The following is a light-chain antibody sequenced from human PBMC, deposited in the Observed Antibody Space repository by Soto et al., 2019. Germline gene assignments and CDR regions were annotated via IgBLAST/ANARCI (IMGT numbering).Light chain of an antibody. CDR3: SSYSTISPLALV. CDR2: DVS. V-gene: IGLV2-14*01. Sequence: QSALTQPASVSGSPGQSITISCTGTSSDVGAYNYVSWYQEHPGKAPKIMIYDVSYRPSGVSDRFSGSKSGNTASLTISGLQAEDEAEYYCSSYSTISPLALVFGLGTKLT. CDR1: SSDVGAYNY. J-gene: IGLJ2*01.